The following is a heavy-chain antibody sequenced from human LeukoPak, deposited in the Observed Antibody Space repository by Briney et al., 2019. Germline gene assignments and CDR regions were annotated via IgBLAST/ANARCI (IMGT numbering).Heavy chain of an antibody. CDR3: ARDLAVTTSDFDY. J-gene: IGHJ4*02. CDR2: ISSSSSYI. V-gene: IGHV3-21*01. CDR1: GFTFSSYS. Sequence: GGSLRLSCAVSGFTFSSYSMNWVRQAPGKGLEWVSSISSSSSYIYYADSVKGRFTISRDNAKNSLYLQMNSLRAEDTAVYYCARDLAVTTSDFDYWGQGTLVTVSS. D-gene: IGHD4-17*01.